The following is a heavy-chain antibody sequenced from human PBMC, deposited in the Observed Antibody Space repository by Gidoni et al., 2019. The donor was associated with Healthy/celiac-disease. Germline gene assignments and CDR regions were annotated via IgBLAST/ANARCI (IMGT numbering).Heavy chain of an antibody. D-gene: IGHD3-10*01. CDR3: AKDPRRFGEDLLYYFDY. Sequence: SGFTFDDYAMHWVRQAPGKGLEWVSGISWNSGSIGYADSVKGRFTISRDNAKNSLCLQMNSLRAEDTALYYCAKDPRRFGEDLLYYFDYWGQGTLVTVSS. J-gene: IGHJ4*02. V-gene: IGHV3-9*01. CDR1: GFTFDDYA. CDR2: ISWNSGSI.